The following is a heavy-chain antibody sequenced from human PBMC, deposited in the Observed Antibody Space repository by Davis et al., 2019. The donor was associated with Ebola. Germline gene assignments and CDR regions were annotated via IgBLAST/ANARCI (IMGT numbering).Heavy chain of an antibody. CDR3: ARDPRYYYDSSAYYHDNWFDP. CDR1: GYTFTGYY. V-gene: IGHV1-2*06. J-gene: IGHJ5*02. CDR2: INPNSGGT. D-gene: IGHD3-22*01. Sequence: AASVKVSCKASGYTFTGYYMHWVRQAPGQGLEWMGRINPNSGGTNYAQKFQGRVTMTRDTSINTAYMELSRLRSDDTAVYYCARDPRYYYDSSAYYHDNWFDPWGQGTLVIVSS.